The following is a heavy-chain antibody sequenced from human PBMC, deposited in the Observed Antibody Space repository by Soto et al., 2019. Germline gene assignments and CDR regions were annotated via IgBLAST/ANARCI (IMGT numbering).Heavy chain of an antibody. CDR2: MYHSGST. CDR3: ASRKSSPYFDD. D-gene: IGHD3-10*01. V-gene: IGHV4-30-2*01. J-gene: IGHJ4*02. CDR1: GGSISSGGYS. Sequence: PSETLSLTCAVSGGSISSGGYSWSWIRQPPGKGLEWIGYMYHSGSTYYNPSLKSRVTISIDRPKNQFSLKLSSVTAADTAVYYCASRKSSPYFDDWGQGTLVTVSS.